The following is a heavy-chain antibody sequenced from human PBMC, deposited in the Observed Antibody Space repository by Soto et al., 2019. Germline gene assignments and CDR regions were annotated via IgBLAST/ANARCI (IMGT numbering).Heavy chain of an antibody. J-gene: IGHJ3*02. CDR3: ARASIIATILAFDI. Sequence: ASVKVSCKTSGYTFTSYYIHWLRQAPGQGLEWMGMINPSGGSTSYAQKYQGRVSMTRDTSTSTVYMELSSLKSEDTAVYYCARASIIATILAFDIWGQGTVVTVSS. V-gene: IGHV1-46*03. CDR2: INPSGGST. D-gene: IGHD5-12*01. CDR1: GYTFTSYY.